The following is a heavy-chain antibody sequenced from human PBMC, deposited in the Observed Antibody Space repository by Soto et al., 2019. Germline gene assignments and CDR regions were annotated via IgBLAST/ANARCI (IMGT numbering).Heavy chain of an antibody. Sequence: SQTLSLTCAISGDSVSSNSAAWNWIRQSPSRGLEWLGRTYYRSKWYNDYAVSVKSRITINPDTSKNQFSLQLNSVTPEDTAVYYCARDTEGYCSSTRCYTGKWFDPWGQGTLVTVSS. D-gene: IGHD2-2*02. J-gene: IGHJ5*02. CDR1: GDSVSSNSAA. CDR3: ARDTEGYCSSTRCYTGKWFDP. V-gene: IGHV6-1*01. CDR2: TYYRSKWYN.